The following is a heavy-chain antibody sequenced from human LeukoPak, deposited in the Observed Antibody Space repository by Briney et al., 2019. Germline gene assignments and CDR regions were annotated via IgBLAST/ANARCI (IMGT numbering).Heavy chain of an antibody. CDR1: GFSFSNYG. D-gene: IGHD4-17*01. J-gene: IGHJ4*02. Sequence: GRSLRLSCAASGFSFSNYGMHWVRQAPGKGLEWVAVIWYDGSNTYYLESVKGRFTISGDNSKNTLYLQMNSLRAEDTAVYYCARDRGGTVTKDYFDYWGQGTLVTVSS. CDR2: IWYDGSNT. CDR3: ARDRGGTVTKDYFDY. V-gene: IGHV3-33*01.